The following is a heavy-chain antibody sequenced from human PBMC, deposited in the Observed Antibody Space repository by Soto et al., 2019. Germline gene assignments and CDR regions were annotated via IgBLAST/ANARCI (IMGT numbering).Heavy chain of an antibody. CDR1: GGSFSGYY. V-gene: IGHV4-34*01. D-gene: IGHD3-16*01. CDR3: ARMDDNDFDYYYYGMDV. Sequence: QVQLQQWGAGLLKPSETLSLTCAVYGGSFSGYYWSWIRQPPGKGLEWIGEINHSGSTNYNPSLKSRVTISVVTSKNQFSLKLSSVTAADTAVYYCARMDDNDFDYYYYGMDVWGQGTTVTVSS. CDR2: INHSGST. J-gene: IGHJ6*02.